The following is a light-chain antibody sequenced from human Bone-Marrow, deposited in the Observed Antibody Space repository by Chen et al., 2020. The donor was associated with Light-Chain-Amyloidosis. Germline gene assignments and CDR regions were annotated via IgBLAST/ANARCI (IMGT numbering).Light chain of an antibody. J-gene: IGLJ2*01. CDR1: DLPTKY. CDR3: QSADSSGTYEVI. Sequence: SYELTQPPSVSVSPGQTARITCSGDDLPTKYAYWYQQKPGQAPVLGIHRDTERPSGSSERFSGSSSGKTATLTISGVQAEDEADYHCQSADSSGTYEVIFGGGTKLTVL. CDR2: RDT. V-gene: IGLV3-25*03.